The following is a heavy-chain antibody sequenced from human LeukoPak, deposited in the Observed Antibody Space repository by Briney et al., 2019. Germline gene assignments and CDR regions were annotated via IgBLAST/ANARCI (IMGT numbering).Heavy chain of an antibody. J-gene: IGHJ5*02. CDR3: ARGGYYSSTSFYLGWFDP. CDR1: GGTFSSYE. D-gene: IGHD2-2*01. Sequence: GGSLRLSCAASGGTFSSYERTWVRQAPGKGLEWISFITTSGDVINYADSVKGRFTTSRDNARDSLYLQMDSLRIEDTAVYCVARGGYYSSTSFYLGWFDPWGQGTLVTVSS. CDR2: ITTSGDVI. V-gene: IGHV3-48*03.